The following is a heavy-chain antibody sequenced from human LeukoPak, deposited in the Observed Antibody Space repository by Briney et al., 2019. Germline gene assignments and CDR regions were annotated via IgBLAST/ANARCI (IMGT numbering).Heavy chain of an antibody. D-gene: IGHD3-16*02. CDR3: ARYTYRNGFDI. V-gene: IGHV1-8*01. CDR2: MNPSDDT. J-gene: IGHJ3*02. CDR1: GYTSTNPD. Sequence: ASVTVSFKASGYTSTNPDINWVRQATGKGLEWLGWMNPSDDTGYAQKFQGRITMTRDTSINTAYMELSSLRSEDSAVYYCARYTYRNGFDIWGQGTMVTVSS.